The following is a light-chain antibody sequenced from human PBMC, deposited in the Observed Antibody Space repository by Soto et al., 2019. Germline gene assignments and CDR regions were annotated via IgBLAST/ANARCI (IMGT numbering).Light chain of an antibody. J-gene: IGKJ1*01. V-gene: IGKV1-5*01. Sequence: DIKMTPSPSTLSASVGDRVTITCRASQDINRWLAWYQQKPGKAPKILIYNADTLESGVPSRFSGSGYGTEFILTISSLQPDDFATYYCQQFSLYWAFGQGTKVDIK. CDR3: QQFSLYWA. CDR2: NAD. CDR1: QDINRW.